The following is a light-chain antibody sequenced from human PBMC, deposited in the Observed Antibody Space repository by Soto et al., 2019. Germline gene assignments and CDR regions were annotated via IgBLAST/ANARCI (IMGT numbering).Light chain of an antibody. Sequence: DIQMTQSPSSLSASVGDRVTITCRASQGISNYLAWSQQKPGKAPKSLIFDASSLRSGVPSKFSGSGFGTEFTLTISSLQPEDSATYYCQQYRTYPITFGQGTRLEIK. CDR1: QGISNY. CDR3: QQYRTYPIT. V-gene: IGKV1-16*02. CDR2: DAS. J-gene: IGKJ5*01.